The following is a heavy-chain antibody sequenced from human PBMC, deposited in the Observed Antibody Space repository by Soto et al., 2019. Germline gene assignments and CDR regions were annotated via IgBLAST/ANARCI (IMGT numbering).Heavy chain of an antibody. CDR2: IDYSGST. V-gene: IGHV4-39*01. D-gene: IGHD6-13*01. J-gene: IGHJ6*02. Sequence: KASETLSLTCTVSGGSISSSSYYWGWIRQPPGKGLEWIGSIDYSGSTYYNPSLKSRVTISVDTSKNQFSLKVSSVTAADTAVYYCARRRVYDYYSMDVWGQGTTVTVSS. CDR3: ARRRVYDYYSMDV. CDR1: GGSISSSSYY.